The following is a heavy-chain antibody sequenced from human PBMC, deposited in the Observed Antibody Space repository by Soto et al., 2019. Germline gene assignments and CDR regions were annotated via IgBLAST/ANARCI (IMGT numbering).Heavy chain of an antibody. D-gene: IGHD2-2*01. Sequence: ASVKVSCKASGGTFSSYAISWVRQAPGQGLEWMGGIIPIFGTANYAQKFQGRVTITADESTSTAYMELSSLRSEDTAVYYCARVPDDIVLVPAANWFDPWGQGTLVTVSS. CDR3: ARVPDDIVLVPAANWFDP. CDR1: GGTFSSYA. CDR2: IIPIFGTA. J-gene: IGHJ5*02. V-gene: IGHV1-69*13.